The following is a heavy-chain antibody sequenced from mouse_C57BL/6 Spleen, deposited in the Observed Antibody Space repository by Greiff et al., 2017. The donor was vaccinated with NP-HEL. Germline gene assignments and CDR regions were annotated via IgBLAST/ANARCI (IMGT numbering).Heavy chain of an antibody. CDR2: IDPENGDT. V-gene: IGHV14-4*01. CDR3: TIHGNGAMDY. CDR1: GFNIKDDY. J-gene: IGHJ4*01. Sequence: EVQLQQSGAELVRPGASVKLSCTASGFNIKDDYMHWVKQRPEQGLEWIGWIDPENGDTEYASKFQGKATITADTSSNTAYLQLSSLTSEDTAVYYCTIHGNGAMDYWGQGTSVTVSS. D-gene: IGHD2-1*01.